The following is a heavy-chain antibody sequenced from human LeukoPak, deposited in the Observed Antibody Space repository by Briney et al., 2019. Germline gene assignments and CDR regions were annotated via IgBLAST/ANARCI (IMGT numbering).Heavy chain of an antibody. V-gene: IGHV1-46*01. CDR3: ARDLQTTVLGVVTRGYGMDV. CDR2: INPSGGTT. CDR1: GYTFTRYY. Sequence: VSVKVSCKASGYTFTRYYMHWVRQAPGQGLEWMGTINPSGGTTSYAQKFQGRVTMTRDTSTSTVNMELSSLRPEDTAVYYCARDLQTTVLGVVTRGYGMDVWGRGTTVTVSS. D-gene: IGHD3-3*01. J-gene: IGHJ6*02.